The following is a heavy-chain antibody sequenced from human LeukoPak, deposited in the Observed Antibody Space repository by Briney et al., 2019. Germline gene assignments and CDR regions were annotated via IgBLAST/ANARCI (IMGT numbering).Heavy chain of an antibody. D-gene: IGHD1-26*01. CDR1: GFTFGSYE. V-gene: IGHV3-48*03. CDR3: ARDRGVGAFFDY. J-gene: IGHJ4*02. CDR2: ISASGNNI. Sequence: GGSLRLSCTASGFTFGSYEMNWVRQAPGKGLEWVSHISASGNNIYHADSVKGRFTISRDNAKNSLYLQMNSLRAEDTAVYYCARDRGVGAFFDYWGQGTLVTVSS.